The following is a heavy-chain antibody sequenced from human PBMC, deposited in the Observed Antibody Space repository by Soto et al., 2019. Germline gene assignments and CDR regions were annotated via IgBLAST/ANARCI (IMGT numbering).Heavy chain of an antibody. CDR1: GYSLTSYW. CDR3: ARHEYSSSPGVYYYGMDV. J-gene: IGHJ6*02. Sequence: GESLKISCKGSGYSLTSYWIGWVRQMPGKGLEWMGIIYPGDSDTRYSLSFQGQVTISADKSISTAYLQWSSLKASDTAMYYCARHEYSSSPGVYYYGMDVWGQGTTVTVSS. D-gene: IGHD6-6*01. CDR2: IYPGDSDT. V-gene: IGHV5-51*01.